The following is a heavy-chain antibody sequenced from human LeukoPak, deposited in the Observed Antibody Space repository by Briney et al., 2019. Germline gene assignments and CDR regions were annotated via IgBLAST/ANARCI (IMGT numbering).Heavy chain of an antibody. CDR3: AKDREGGL. J-gene: IGHJ4*02. CDR2: IKQDGSED. D-gene: IGHD3-16*01. CDR1: GFTFSRYW. V-gene: IGHV3-7*01. Sequence: GGSLRLSCAASGFTFSRYWMSWVRQAPGKGLEWVANIKQDGSEDNHVGSVKGRFTISRDNAKNSLFLQMSSLRAEDTAVYYCAKDREGGLWGQGTLVTVSS.